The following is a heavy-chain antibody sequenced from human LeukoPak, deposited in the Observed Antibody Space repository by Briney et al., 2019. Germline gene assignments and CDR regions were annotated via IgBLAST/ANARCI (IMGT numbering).Heavy chain of an antibody. CDR2: ISSSGSTI. D-gene: IGHD6-13*01. CDR3: ARDHPAAGTFDY. J-gene: IGHJ4*02. CDR1: GFTFSSYG. Sequence: GGSLRLSCAASGFTFSSYGMHWVRQAPGKGLEWVSYISSSGSTIYYADSVKGRFTISRDNAKNSLYLQMNSLRAEDTAVYYCARDHPAAGTFDYWGQGTLVTVSS. V-gene: IGHV3-48*04.